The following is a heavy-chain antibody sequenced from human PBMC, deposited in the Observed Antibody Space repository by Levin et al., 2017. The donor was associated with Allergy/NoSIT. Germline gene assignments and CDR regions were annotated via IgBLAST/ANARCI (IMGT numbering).Heavy chain of an antibody. CDR1: GASISSYH. V-gene: IGHV4-59*01. D-gene: IGHD2-15*01. CDR3: ARDRVVASSGTYYYYGMAV. J-gene: IGHJ6*02. Sequence: SETLSLTCIVSGASISSYHWSWIRQPPGKGLEWIGYIYYSGSTNYNPSLKSRVTMSVDTSRNQLSLTLNSVTAADTAVYYCARDRVVASSGTYYYYGMAVWGQGTTVTVSS. CDR2: IYYSGST.